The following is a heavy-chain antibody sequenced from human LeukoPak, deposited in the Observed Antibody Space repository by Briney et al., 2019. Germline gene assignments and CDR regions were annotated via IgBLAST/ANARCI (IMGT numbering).Heavy chain of an antibody. CDR3: PREIFASGSYPDF. Sequence: PGGSLRLSCAASGFAFNTHAMHWVRQAPGQGLEWVALIWHDGSHKFYSNSVRGQFTISRDNSKNTVTLQMNNLRPEDTAVYYCPREIFASGSYPDFWGQGTLVTVSS. D-gene: IGHD3-10*01. CDR1: GFAFNTHA. CDR2: IWHDGSHK. J-gene: IGHJ4*02. V-gene: IGHV3-33*01.